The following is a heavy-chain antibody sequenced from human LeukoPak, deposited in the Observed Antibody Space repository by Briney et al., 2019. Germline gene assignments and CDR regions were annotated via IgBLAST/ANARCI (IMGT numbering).Heavy chain of an antibody. V-gene: IGHV4-30-4*08. D-gene: IGHD3-22*01. CDR3: ASQYYYDSSGYYF. J-gene: IGHJ4*02. CDR1: GGSISSGDYY. CDR2: IYYSGST. Sequence: PSETLSLTCTVSGGSISSGDYYWSWIRQPPGKGLEWIGYIYYSGSTYYNPSLKGRVTISVDTSKNQFSLKLSSVTAADTAVYYCASQYYYDSSGYYFWGQGTLVTVSS.